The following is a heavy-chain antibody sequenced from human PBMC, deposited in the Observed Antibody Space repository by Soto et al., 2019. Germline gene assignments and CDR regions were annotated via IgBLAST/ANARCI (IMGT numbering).Heavy chain of an antibody. J-gene: IGHJ4*02. CDR1: GYRFTSYW. CDR3: ARVGATTLHYFDS. CDR2: IEPRDSYT. V-gene: IGHV5-10-1*01. D-gene: IGHD1-26*01. Sequence: GESLQISCQVSGYRFTSYWLTWVRQVPGKGLECLGRIEPRDSYTNYSPSFQGHVTISVDKSINTACLQWNSLKASDAAIYYCARVGATTLHYFDSWGQGTLVTVS.